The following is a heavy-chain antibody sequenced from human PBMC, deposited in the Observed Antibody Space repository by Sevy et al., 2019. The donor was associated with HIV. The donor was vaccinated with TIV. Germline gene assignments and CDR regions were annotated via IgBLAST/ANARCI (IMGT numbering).Heavy chain of an antibody. Sequence: GGSLRLSCAASEFTFNNYGMHWVRQAPGRGLEWVAYIWFDGINKYYEDSVKGRFTISRDNSKITLYLQMNRLRVEDTAVYYCAGDHGYTYGGHGGDYWGPGTLVTVSS. CDR2: IWFDGINK. D-gene: IGHD5-18*01. CDR1: EFTFNNYG. V-gene: IGHV3-33*01. CDR3: AGDHGYTYGGHGGDY. J-gene: IGHJ4*02.